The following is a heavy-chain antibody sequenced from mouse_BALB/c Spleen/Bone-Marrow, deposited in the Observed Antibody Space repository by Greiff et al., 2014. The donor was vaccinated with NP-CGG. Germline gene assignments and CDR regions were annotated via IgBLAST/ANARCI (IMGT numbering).Heavy chain of an antibody. V-gene: IGHV3-8*02. Sequence: EVKLMESGPSLVKPSQTLSLTCSVPGDSITSGYWNWIRKFPGNKLEYMGYISYSGSTYYNPSLKSRISISRDISKNQYYLQLNSVTTEDTATYYCARDSSGGILAMDYWGQGTSVTVSS. D-gene: IGHD3-2*01. CDR1: GDSITSGY. CDR3: ARDSSGGILAMDY. J-gene: IGHJ4*01. CDR2: ISYSGST.